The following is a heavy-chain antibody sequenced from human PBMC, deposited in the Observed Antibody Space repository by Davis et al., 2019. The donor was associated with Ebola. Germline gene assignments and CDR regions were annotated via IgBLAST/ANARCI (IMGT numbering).Heavy chain of an antibody. J-gene: IGHJ6*04. Sequence: GESLKISCAASGFTFSSYWMSWVRQAPGKGLEWVANIKQDGSEKYYVDSVKGRFTISRDNAKNSLYLQMNSLRAEDTAVYYCARHDFWSGYLDYYYYYGMDVWGKGTTVTVSS. CDR3: ARHDFWSGYLDYYYYYGMDV. V-gene: IGHV3-7*01. D-gene: IGHD3-3*01. CDR1: GFTFSSYW. CDR2: IKQDGSEK.